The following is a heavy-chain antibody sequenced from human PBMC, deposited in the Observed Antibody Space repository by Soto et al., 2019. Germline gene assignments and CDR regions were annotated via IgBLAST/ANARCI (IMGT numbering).Heavy chain of an antibody. CDR3: ARHEVGTMFDH. D-gene: IGHD5-12*01. J-gene: IGHJ4*02. CDR2: IYYSGST. CDR1: GDSFSSSNYY. Sequence: SETLSLTCTVSGDSFSSSNYYWGWIRQPPGKGLEWIGRIYYSGSTNYNPSLKSRATISVDTSKDQFSLKLSSVTAADTAVYYCARHEVGTMFDHWGQGTLVTVSS. V-gene: IGHV4-39*01.